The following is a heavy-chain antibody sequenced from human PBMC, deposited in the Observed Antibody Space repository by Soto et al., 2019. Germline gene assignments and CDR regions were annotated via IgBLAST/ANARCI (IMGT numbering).Heavy chain of an antibody. D-gene: IGHD4-17*01. CDR2: IYYSGST. CDR3: ARDRTLYGDYLDY. CDR1: GGSISSGGYY. J-gene: IGHJ4*02. V-gene: IGHV4-31*03. Sequence: QVQLQESGPGLVKPSQTLSLTCTVSGGSISSGGYYWSWIRQHPGKGLEWIGYIYYSGSTYYNPSLKSRVTISVDTSKNQFSVKLSSVTAADTAVYYCARDRTLYGDYLDYWGQGTLVTVSS.